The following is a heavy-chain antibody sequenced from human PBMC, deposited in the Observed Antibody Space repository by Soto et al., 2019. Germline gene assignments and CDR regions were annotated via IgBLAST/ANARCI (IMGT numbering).Heavy chain of an antibody. J-gene: IGHJ3*02. CDR2: IYYSGST. Sequence: QVQLQESGPGLVKPSETLSLTCTVSGGSISSYYWSWIRQPPGKGLEWIGYIYYSGSTNYNPSLKSRVTISVDTSKNQFSLKLSSVTAADTAVYYCAIRGYSGYEIRAFDIWGQGTMVTVSS. CDR3: AIRGYSGYEIRAFDI. V-gene: IGHV4-59*01. CDR1: GGSISSYY. D-gene: IGHD5-12*01.